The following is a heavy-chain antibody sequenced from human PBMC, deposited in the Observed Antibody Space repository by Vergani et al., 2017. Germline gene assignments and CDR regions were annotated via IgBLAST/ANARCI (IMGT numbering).Heavy chain of an antibody. CDR1: GYTFTSYG. Sequence: QVQLVQSGAEVKKPGASVKVSCKASGYTFTSYGISWVRQAPGQGLEWMGWISAYNGNTNYAQKLQGRVTMTTDTSTSTAYMELRSLRSDDTAVYYCARVDIVVVTAATTFYYYYYMDVWGKGTTVTVSS. V-gene: IGHV1-18*01. J-gene: IGHJ6*03. D-gene: IGHD2-2*01. CDR3: ARVDIVVVTAATTFYYYYYMDV. CDR2: ISAYNGNT.